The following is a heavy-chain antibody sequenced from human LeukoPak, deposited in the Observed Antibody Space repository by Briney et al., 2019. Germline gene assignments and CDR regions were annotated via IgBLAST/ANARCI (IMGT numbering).Heavy chain of an antibody. J-gene: IGHJ6*02. V-gene: IGHV3-30-3*01. D-gene: IGHD2-2*01. Sequence: GRSLRLSCAASGFTFSSYAMHWVRRAPGKGLEWVAVISYDGSNKYYADSVKGRFTISRGNSKNTLYLQMNSLRAEDTAVYYCARDDCSSTSCYVGYYYGMDVWGQGTTVTVSS. CDR2: ISYDGSNK. CDR1: GFTFSSYA. CDR3: ARDDCSSTSCYVGYYYGMDV.